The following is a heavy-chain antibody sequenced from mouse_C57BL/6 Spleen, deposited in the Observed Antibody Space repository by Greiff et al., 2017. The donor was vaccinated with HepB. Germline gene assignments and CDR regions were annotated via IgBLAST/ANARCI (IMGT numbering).Heavy chain of an antibody. V-gene: IGHV1-69*01. Sequence: QVQLQQSGAELVMPGASVKLSCKASGYTFTSYWMHWVKQRPGQGLEWIGEIDPSDSYTNYNQKFKGKSTLTVDKSSSTAYMQLSSLTSEDSAVYYCARYPSFYGSSTRDYWGQGTTLTVSS. CDR3: ARYPSFYGSSTRDY. CDR2: IDPSDSYT. D-gene: IGHD1-1*01. CDR1: GYTFTSYW. J-gene: IGHJ2*01.